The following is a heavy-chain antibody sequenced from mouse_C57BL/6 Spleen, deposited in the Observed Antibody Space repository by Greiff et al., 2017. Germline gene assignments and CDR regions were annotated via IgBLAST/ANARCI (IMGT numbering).Heavy chain of an antibody. Sequence: QVQLQQSGAELVRPGTSVKVSCKASGYAFTNYLIEWVKQRPGQGLEWIGVINPGSGGTNYNEKFKGKATLTADKSSSTAYMQLSSLTSEDSAVYFCARGYLGRCAYWGQGTLVTVSA. J-gene: IGHJ3*01. CDR2: INPGSGGT. D-gene: IGHD2-2*01. CDR3: ARGYLGRCAY. V-gene: IGHV1-54*01. CDR1: GYAFTNYL.